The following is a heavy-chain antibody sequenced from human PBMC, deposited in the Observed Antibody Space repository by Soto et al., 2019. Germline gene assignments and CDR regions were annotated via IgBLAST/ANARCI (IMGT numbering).Heavy chain of an antibody. V-gene: IGHV2-5*02. J-gene: IGHJ4*02. D-gene: IGHD3-10*01. CDR2: IYWDDDK. CDR1: GFSLSTSGGG. Sequence: QITLKESGPPLVKPTQTLTLTCTFSGFSLSTSGGGVGWIRQPPGKALAWLALIYWDDDKRYSPSLKTRLTITTDTSKNQVVLTMTNMDPLDTATYYCAHITYGSGSHTTSFDYWGQGTLVTVSS. CDR3: AHITYGSGSHTTSFDY.